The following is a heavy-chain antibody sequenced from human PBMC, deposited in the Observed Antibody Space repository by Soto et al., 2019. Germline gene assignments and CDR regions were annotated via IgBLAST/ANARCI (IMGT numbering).Heavy chain of an antibody. CDR1: GFTFSNAW. J-gene: IGHJ3*02. CDR3: AREEAGAFDI. V-gene: IGHV4-59*12. CDR2: TYYSGST. Sequence: VQLVESGGGLVKPGGSLRLSCAASGFTFSNAWINWVRQAPGKGLEWIGYTYYSGSTYYNPSLKSRLTISVDTSKNQFSLRLSSVTAADTAVYYCAREEAGAFDIWGQGTMVTVSS. D-gene: IGHD3-10*01.